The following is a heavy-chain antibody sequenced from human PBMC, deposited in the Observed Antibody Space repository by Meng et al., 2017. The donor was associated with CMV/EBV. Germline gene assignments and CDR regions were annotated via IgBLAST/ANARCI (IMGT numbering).Heavy chain of an antibody. CDR2: IVVGSGST. CDR1: GFTFTSSA. J-gene: IGHJ3*02. Sequence: SVKVSCKASGFTFTSSAVQWVRQARGQRLEWIGWIVVGSGSTNYAQKFQERVTLTRDMSTSTAYMELSSLRSEDTAVYYCAAIPPAISGSYYADAFDIWGQGTMVTVSS. CDR3: AAIPPAISGSYYADAFDI. D-gene: IGHD1-26*01. V-gene: IGHV1-58*01.